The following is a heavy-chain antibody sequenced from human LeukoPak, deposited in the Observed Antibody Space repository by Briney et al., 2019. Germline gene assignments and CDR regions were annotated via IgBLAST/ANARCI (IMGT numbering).Heavy chain of an antibody. D-gene: IGHD1-1*01. Sequence: PSETLSLTCTVSGGSISSGSYSWSWIRQPAGKGLEWIGRIYTSGSTNYNPSLKSRVTISVDTSKNQFSLKLSSVTAADTAVYYCARERSFLGNAFDIWGQGTMVTVSS. V-gene: IGHV4-61*02. J-gene: IGHJ3*02. CDR1: GGSISSGSYS. CDR2: IYTSGST. CDR3: ARERSFLGNAFDI.